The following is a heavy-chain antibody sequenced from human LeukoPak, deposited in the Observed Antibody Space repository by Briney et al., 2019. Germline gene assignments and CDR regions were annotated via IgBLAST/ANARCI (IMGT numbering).Heavy chain of an antibody. CDR1: GYTFTDNY. D-gene: IGHD6-19*01. Sequence: ASVKVSCKTSGYTFTDNYLHWVRQAPGQGLEWMGWINANSGGTNYAQNFQGRVTMTRDTSITTAYMELSSLTSDDTAVYYCARIGVPRNIAVPGPDVWGQGTLVTVSS. CDR3: ARIGVPRNIAVPGPDV. J-gene: IGHJ4*02. V-gene: IGHV1-2*02. CDR2: INANSGGT.